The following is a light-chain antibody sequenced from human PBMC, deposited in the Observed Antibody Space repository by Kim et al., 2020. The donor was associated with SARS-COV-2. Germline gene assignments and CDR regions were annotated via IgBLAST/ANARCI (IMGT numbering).Light chain of an antibody. CDR2: WAS. Sequence: DFVMTQSPDSLAVSLGERATINCKSSQSVLFSSNNKNYLAWYQQKPGQTPKLIIYWASTRESGVPDRLSGSGSGTDFTLTISSLQAEDVAVYHCQQYYTTPLTFVQGTKVDIK. J-gene: IGKJ1*01. CDR3: QQYYTTPLT. V-gene: IGKV4-1*01. CDR1: QSVLFSSNNKNY.